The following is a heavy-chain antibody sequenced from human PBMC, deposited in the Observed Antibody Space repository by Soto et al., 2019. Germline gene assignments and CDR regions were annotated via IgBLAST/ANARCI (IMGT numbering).Heavy chain of an antibody. CDR2: VFYTGFT. J-gene: IGHJ4*02. CDR3: HTSQKGYNWNYFDH. V-gene: IGHV4-39*01. D-gene: IGHD1-20*01. Sequence: SETLSLTCAVSGASISGSYYYWAWLRQSPGKGPEWIGSVFYTGFTSYNPSLESRVSVSVDTSKSHFSLKLSAVTAADTAVYYCHTSQKGYNWNYFDHWGQGALVTVSS. CDR1: GASISGSYYY.